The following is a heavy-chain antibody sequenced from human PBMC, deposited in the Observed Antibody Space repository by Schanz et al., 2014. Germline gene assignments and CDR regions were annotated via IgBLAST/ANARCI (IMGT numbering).Heavy chain of an antibody. CDR3: AKYRGYYRVSGSYRELEY. Sequence: EVQLVESGGGLVQPGGSLRLSCAASGFTFSSYAMSWVRQARGKGLEWVSAISGSGGSTYYADSVKGRFTISRDNSKNTLYLQMNSLRAEDTAVYYCAKYRGYYRVSGSYRELEYWGQGTLVTVSS. CDR2: ISGSGGST. CDR1: GFTFSSYA. D-gene: IGHD3-10*01. J-gene: IGHJ4*02. V-gene: IGHV3-23*04.